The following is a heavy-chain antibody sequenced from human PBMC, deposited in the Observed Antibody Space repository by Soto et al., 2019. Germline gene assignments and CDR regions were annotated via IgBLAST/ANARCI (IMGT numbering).Heavy chain of an antibody. Sequence: QVQLVESGGGVVQPGRSLRLTCTTSGFTFSNFGMHWVRQAPGKGLEWVAAIWYDGSKKYYPDSVKGRFIISRDSSKKTVYLQMNSLRVDDTALYYCARDYCSTSSCYDFWGQGALVIVSS. CDR2: IWYDGSKK. V-gene: IGHV3-33*01. J-gene: IGHJ4*02. CDR1: GFTFSNFG. D-gene: IGHD2-2*01. CDR3: ARDYCSTSSCYDF.